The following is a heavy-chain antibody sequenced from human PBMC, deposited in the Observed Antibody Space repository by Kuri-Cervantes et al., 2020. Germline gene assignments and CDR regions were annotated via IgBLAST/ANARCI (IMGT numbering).Heavy chain of an antibody. V-gene: IGHV3-9*01. CDR3: AKEGSGWLDFDY. CDR1: GFTFDDYA. CDR2: ISWNSGSI. Sequence: SLEISCAASGFTFDDYAMHWVRQAPGKGLEWVSGISWNSGSIGYADSVKGRFTISRDNAKNSLYLQMNSLRAEDTALYYCAKEGSGWLDFDYWGQGTLVTVSS. D-gene: IGHD6-19*01. J-gene: IGHJ4*02.